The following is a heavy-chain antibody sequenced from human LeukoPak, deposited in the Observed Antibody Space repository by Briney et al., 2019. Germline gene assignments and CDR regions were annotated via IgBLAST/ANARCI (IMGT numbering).Heavy chain of an antibody. CDR3: ASRHSNY. CDR1: GGSISSSNYH. D-gene: IGHD5-18*01. CDR2: ISYSGTT. J-gene: IGHJ4*02. V-gene: IGHV4-39*01. Sequence: SETLSLTCTVSGGSISSSNYHWVWIRQPPGKGLEWIGGISYSGTTYYNSSLKSRVTISVDTSKNQFSLKLSSVTAADTAVYYCASRHSNYWGQGTLVTVSS.